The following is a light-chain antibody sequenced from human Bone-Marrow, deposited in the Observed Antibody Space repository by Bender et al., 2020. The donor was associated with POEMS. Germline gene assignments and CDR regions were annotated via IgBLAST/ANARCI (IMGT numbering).Light chain of an antibody. CDR1: SSDFGKYNY. J-gene: IGLJ2*01. V-gene: IGLV2-14*03. CDR2: DVT. CDR3: SSYTSSSALVV. Sequence: QSALTQPASVSGSPGQSITISCSGTSSDFGKYNYCSWFQHHPGKAPKLLIHDVTDRPSGVSYRFSGSKSGNTASLTISGLQAEDEADYYCSSYTSSSALVVFGGGTKLTVL.